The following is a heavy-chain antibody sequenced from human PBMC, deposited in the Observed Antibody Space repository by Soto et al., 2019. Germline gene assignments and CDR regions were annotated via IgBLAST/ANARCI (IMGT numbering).Heavy chain of an antibody. CDR2: INHSGST. J-gene: IGHJ3*02. V-gene: IGHV4-34*01. Sequence: ETLSLTCAVYGGSFSGYYWSWIRQPPGKGLEWIGEINHSGSTNYNPSLKSRVTISVDTSKNQFSLKLSSVTAADTAVYYCAREVVGATYAFDIWGQGTMVTVSS. CDR3: AREVVGATYAFDI. D-gene: IGHD1-26*01. CDR1: GGSFSGYY.